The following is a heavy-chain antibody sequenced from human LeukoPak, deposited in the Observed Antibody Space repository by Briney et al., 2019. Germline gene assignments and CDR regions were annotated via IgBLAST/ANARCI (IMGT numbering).Heavy chain of an antibody. Sequence: PALTVSFTCAVSGGSISSSNWWSWVRQPPGKGLEWIGEIYHSGSTNYNPSLKSRVTLSVDKSKNPFSLKLSSVTAADTAVYYCARSDCSGGNCYSDYWGQGTLVTVSS. CDR1: GGSISSSNW. CDR2: IYHSGST. J-gene: IGHJ4*02. V-gene: IGHV4-4*02. CDR3: ARSDCSGGNCYSDY. D-gene: IGHD2-15*01.